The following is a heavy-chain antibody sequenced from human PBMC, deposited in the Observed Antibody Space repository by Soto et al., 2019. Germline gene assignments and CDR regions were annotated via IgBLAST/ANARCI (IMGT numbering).Heavy chain of an antibody. J-gene: IGHJ5*02. CDR2: ISYDGSNK. CDR1: GFTFSSYG. Sequence: QVQLVESGGGVVQPGRSLRLSCAASGFTFSSYGMHWVRQAPGKGLEWVAVISYDGSNKYYADSVKGRFTISRDNSKNTLYLQMNSLRAEDTAVYYCAKDGITMVRGVIIAWGQGTLVTVSS. CDR3: AKDGITMVRGVIIA. V-gene: IGHV3-30*18. D-gene: IGHD3-10*01.